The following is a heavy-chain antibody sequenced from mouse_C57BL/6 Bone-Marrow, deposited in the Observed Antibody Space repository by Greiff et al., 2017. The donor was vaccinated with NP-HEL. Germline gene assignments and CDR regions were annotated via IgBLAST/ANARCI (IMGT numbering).Heavy chain of an antibody. CDR3: TTWATTVVATRYFDV. Sequence: VQLQQSGAELVRPGASVKLSCTASGFNIKDDYMHWVKPRPEQGLEWIGWIDPENGDTEYASKFQGKATITADPSSNTAYLQLSSLTSEDTAVYYCTTWATTVVATRYFDVWGTGTTVTVSS. CDR2: IDPENGDT. D-gene: IGHD1-1*01. J-gene: IGHJ1*03. V-gene: IGHV14-4*01. CDR1: GFNIKDDY.